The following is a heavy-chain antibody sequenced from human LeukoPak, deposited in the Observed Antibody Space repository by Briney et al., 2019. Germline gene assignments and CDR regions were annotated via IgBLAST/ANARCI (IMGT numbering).Heavy chain of an antibody. CDR3: ARSNGYYYWFDP. CDR2: INDSGST. V-gene: IGHV4-34*01. D-gene: IGHD3-22*01. J-gene: IGHJ5*02. Sequence: SETLSLTCAVYGGSLSGYYWNWIRQPPGKGLEWIGEINDSGSTNYNPSLKSRVTISVDTSKNQFSLKLNSVTAADTAVYYCARSNGYYYWFDPWGQGTLVTVSS. CDR1: GGSLSGYY.